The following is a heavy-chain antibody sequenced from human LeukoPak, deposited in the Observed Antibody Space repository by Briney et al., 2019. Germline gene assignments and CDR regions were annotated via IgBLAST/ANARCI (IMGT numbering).Heavy chain of an antibody. CDR1: GGSISSHY. CDR2: IYYSGST. J-gene: IGHJ6*03. V-gene: IGHV4-59*11. D-gene: IGHD6-13*01. Sequence: PSETLSLTCTVSGGSISSHYWSWIRQPPGKGLEWSGYIYYSGSTNYNPSLKSRVTISVDTSKNQFSLKLSSVTAADTAVYYCARQPRIAAAGSWYMDVWGKGTTVTVSS. CDR3: ARQPRIAAAGSWYMDV.